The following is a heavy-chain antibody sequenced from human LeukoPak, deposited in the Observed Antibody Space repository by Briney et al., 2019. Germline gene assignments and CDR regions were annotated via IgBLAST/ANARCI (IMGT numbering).Heavy chain of an antibody. CDR1: GFSFTFYG. D-gene: IGHD6-13*01. CDR3: ARGKTIAAAGINYYYYGMDV. Sequence: PAGGSLRLSCAASGFSFTFYGMSWVRQAPGKGLEWVSVISPSGDKTYYADSVKGRFTIPRHNSKNTLYLQMNSLRAEDTAVYYCARGKTIAAAGINYYYYGMDVWGQGTTVTVSS. CDR2: ISPSGDKT. J-gene: IGHJ6*02. V-gene: IGHV3-23*01.